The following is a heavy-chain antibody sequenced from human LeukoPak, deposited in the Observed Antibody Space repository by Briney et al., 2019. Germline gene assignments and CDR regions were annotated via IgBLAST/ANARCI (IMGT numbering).Heavy chain of an antibody. CDR1: GFTFSSYA. CDR2: ISGSGGST. CDR3: AKGVEYSSSYFDY. Sequence: GGSLRLSCAASGFTFSSYAMSWVRQAPGKGLEWVSAISGSGGSTYYADSVKGRFTVSRDNSKNTLYLQMNSLRAEDTAVYYCAKGVEYSSSYFDYWGQGTLVTVSS. D-gene: IGHD6-6*01. J-gene: IGHJ4*02. V-gene: IGHV3-23*01.